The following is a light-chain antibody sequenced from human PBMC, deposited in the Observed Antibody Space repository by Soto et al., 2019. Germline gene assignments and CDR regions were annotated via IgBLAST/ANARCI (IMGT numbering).Light chain of an antibody. CDR3: HQYGDSLWT. V-gene: IGKV3-20*01. CDR2: GAS. CDR1: QSVSSNY. Sequence: EIVLTQPAGTLSLSPGERVTLSYRASQSVSSNYLAWYQQKPGQAPRLLIYGASSRAAGIPDRFSGSGSGTDFTLTISRLEPEDFAVYYCHQYGDSLWTFGQGTKVEIK. J-gene: IGKJ1*01.